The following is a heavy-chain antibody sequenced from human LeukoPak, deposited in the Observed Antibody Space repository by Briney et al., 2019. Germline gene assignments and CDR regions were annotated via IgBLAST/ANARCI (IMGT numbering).Heavy chain of an antibody. V-gene: IGHV4-4*02. CDR1: GDSISSGHW. CDR2: IKHGGST. D-gene: IGHD3-22*01. CDR3: DRGGSSGYYPDY. J-gene: IGHJ4*02. Sequence: SGTLSLTCAVSGDSISSGHWWSWVRQPPGQGLEWIGEIKHGGSTYYNPSLKSRVTISVDRSKNQFSLKLSSVTAADTAVYYCDRGGSSGYYPDYWGQGTLVTVSS.